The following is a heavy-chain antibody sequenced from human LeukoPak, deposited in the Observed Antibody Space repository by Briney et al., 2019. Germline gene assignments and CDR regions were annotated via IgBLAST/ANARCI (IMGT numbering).Heavy chain of an antibody. CDR2: IRYDGSNK. CDR1: GFTFSSYG. D-gene: IGHD3-10*01. CDR3: AKVQGFGEYPDAFDI. V-gene: IGHV3-30*02. J-gene: IGHJ3*02. Sequence: GGSLRLSCAASGFTFSSYGMHWVRQAPGKGLEWVAFIRYDGSNKYYADSVKGRFTISRENSKNTLYLQMNSLRAEDTAVYYCAKVQGFGEYPDAFDIWGQGTMVTVSS.